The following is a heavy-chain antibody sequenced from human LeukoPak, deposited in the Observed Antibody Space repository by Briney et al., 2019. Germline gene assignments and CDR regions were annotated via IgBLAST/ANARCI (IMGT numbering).Heavy chain of an antibody. CDR3: AKDTYYDSSGPFDY. CDR1: GFTFDDYA. Sequence: PGGSLRLSCAASGFTFDDYAMHWVRHAPGKGLEWVSGISWNSGSIGYADSVKGRFTISRDNAKNSLYLQMNSLRAEDTALYYCAKDTYYDSSGPFDYWGQGTLVTVSS. V-gene: IGHV3-9*01. D-gene: IGHD3-22*01. J-gene: IGHJ4*02. CDR2: ISWNSGSI.